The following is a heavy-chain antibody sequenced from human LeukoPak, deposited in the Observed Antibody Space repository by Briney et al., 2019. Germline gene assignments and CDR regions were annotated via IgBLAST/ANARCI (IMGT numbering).Heavy chain of an antibody. CDR2: IYPGDSDT. Sequence: GESLQISFKGSGYSFTSYWIGWVRQMPGKGLEWMGIIYPGDSDTRYSPSFQGQVTISADKSISTAYLQWSSLKASDTAMYYCARTTIGYCSSTSCYVFDYWGQGTLVTVSS. CDR3: ARTTIGYCSSTSCYVFDY. D-gene: IGHD2-2*01. V-gene: IGHV5-51*01. CDR1: GYSFTSYW. J-gene: IGHJ4*02.